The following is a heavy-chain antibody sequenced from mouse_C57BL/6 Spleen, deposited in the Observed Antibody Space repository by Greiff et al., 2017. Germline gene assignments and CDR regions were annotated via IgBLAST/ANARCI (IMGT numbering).Heavy chain of an antibody. J-gene: IGHJ1*03. CDR1: GFTFSSYA. V-gene: IGHV5-4*01. D-gene: IGHD2-5*01. CDR2: ISDGGSYT. Sequence: EVQLVESGGGLVKPGGSLKLSCAASGFTFSSYAMSWVRQTPEKRLAWVATISDGGSYTYYPDNVKGRFTISRDNAKNNLYLQMSHLKSEDTAMYYCAREPTYYSKGYFDVWGTGTTVTVSS. CDR3: AREPTYYSKGYFDV.